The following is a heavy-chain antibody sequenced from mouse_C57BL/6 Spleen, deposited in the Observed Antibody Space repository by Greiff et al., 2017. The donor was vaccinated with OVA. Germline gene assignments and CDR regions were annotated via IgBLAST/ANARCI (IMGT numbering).Heavy chain of an antibody. CDR2: INPNNGGT. CDR1: GYTFTDYN. CDR3: ARGYSNYDLAWFAY. D-gene: IGHD2-5*01. Sequence: EVQLQQSGPELVKPGASVKIPCKASGYTFTDYNMDWVKQSHGQSLEWIGDINPNNGGTIYNQKFKGKATLTVDKSSSTAYMELRSLTSEDTAVYYCARGYSNYDLAWFAYWGQGTLVTVSA. J-gene: IGHJ3*01. V-gene: IGHV1-18*01.